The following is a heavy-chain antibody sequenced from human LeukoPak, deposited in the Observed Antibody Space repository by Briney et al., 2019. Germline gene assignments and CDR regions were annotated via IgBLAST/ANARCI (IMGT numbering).Heavy chain of an antibody. J-gene: IGHJ5*02. Sequence: GGSLRLSCAASGFTFSSYAMHWVRQAPGKGLEWVAAISYDGSNKYYADSVKGRFAIFRDNSKNTLYLQMNSLRAEDTAVYYCARGYRRFLEWLENWFDPWGQGTLVTVSS. CDR1: GFTFSSYA. CDR3: ARGYRRFLEWLENWFDP. CDR2: ISYDGSNK. V-gene: IGHV3-30*09. D-gene: IGHD3-3*01.